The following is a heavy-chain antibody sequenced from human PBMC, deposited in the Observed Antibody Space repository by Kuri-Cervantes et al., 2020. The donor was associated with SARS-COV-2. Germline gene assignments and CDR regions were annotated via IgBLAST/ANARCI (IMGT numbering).Heavy chain of an antibody. Sequence: GESLKISCAASGFSLSRYTMNWVRQAPGKALEWVSSISGSGSCIYYADSVKGRFTISKESGENSLYLHMNSLRGDDTAVYYCARIGLEWLFDAFDIWGQGTMVTVSS. V-gene: IGHV3-21*01. CDR1: GFSLSRYT. J-gene: IGHJ3*02. D-gene: IGHD3-3*01. CDR3: ARIGLEWLFDAFDI. CDR2: ISGSGSCI.